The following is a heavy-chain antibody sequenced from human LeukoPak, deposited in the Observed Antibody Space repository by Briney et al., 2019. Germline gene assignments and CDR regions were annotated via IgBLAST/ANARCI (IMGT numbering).Heavy chain of an antibody. CDR1: GGSISSGDYY. D-gene: IGHD2-15*01. V-gene: IGHV4-30-4*01. Sequence: SQTLSLPCTVSGGSISSGDYYWSWIRQPPGKGLEWIGYIYYSGSTYYNPSLKSRVTISVDTSKNQFSLKPSSVTAADTAVYYCASSRGSSVTYNWSAPCSEATL. J-gene: IGHJ5*02. CDR2: IYYSGST. CDR3: ASSRGSSVTYNWSAP.